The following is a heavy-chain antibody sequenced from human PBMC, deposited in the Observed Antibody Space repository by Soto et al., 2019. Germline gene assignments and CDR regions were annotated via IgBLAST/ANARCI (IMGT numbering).Heavy chain of an antibody. Sequence: PGESLKISCKGSGYSFTSYWIGWVRQMPGKGLEWMGIIYPGDSGTRYSPSFQGQVTISADKSISTAYLQWSSLKASDTAMYFCARLGGYCTNGVCYNYGMDVWGQGTTVTVSS. V-gene: IGHV5-51*01. CDR2: IYPGDSGT. J-gene: IGHJ6*02. CDR3: ARLGGYCTNGVCYNYGMDV. D-gene: IGHD2-8*01. CDR1: GYSFTSYW.